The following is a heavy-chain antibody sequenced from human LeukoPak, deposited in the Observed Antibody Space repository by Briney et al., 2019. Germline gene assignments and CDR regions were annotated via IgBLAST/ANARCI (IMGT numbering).Heavy chain of an antibody. D-gene: IGHD5-24*01. J-gene: IGHJ6*03. CDR3: ARAPVEMATIWYYYYMDV. V-gene: IGHV4-59*01. Sequence: SETLSLTCTVSVGSISSYYWSWIRQPPGKGLEWIGYIYYSGSTNYNPSLKSRVTISVDTSKNQFSLKLSSVTAADTAVYYCARAPVEMATIWYYYYMDVWGKGTTVTVSS. CDR2: IYYSGST. CDR1: VGSISSYY.